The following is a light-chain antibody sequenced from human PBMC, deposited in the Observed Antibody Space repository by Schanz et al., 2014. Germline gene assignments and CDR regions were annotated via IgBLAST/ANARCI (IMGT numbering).Light chain of an antibody. Sequence: QSALTQPPSVSGSPGQSITISCTGTSSDVGSYNLVSWYQQHPDKAPKLMIYEGSKRPSGVSNRFSGSKSGTSASLAITGLQAADEADYYCHSYDSLSGAVFGGGTKLTVL. J-gene: IGLJ3*02. CDR1: SSDVGSYNL. CDR3: HSYDSLSGAV. V-gene: IGLV2-14*02. CDR2: EGS.